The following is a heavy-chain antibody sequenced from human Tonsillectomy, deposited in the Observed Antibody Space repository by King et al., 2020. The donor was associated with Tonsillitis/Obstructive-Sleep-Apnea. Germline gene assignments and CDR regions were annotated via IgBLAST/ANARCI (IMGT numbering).Heavy chain of an antibody. V-gene: IGHV3-49*04. D-gene: IGHD6-19*01. CDR3: SRDWFSGWYGASGY. J-gene: IGHJ4*02. Sequence: VQLVESGGGLVQPGRSLRLSCIASGFTFGDYAMSWVRQTPGKGLEWIGFIGNKAYGGTTEYAASVKGRFTVSRDDSKSSAYLQMNSLKTVDTAVYYCSRDWFSGWYGASGYWGQGTLVTVSS. CDR1: GFTFGDYA. CDR2: IGNKAYGGTT.